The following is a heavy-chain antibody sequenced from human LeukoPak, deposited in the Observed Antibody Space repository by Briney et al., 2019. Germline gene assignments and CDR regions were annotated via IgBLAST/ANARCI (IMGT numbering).Heavy chain of an antibody. J-gene: IGHJ1*01. D-gene: IGHD3-10*01. V-gene: IGHV6-1*01. CDR3: ARGNTMVRGALESEYFQH. CDR1: GDSVSSNSAG. CDR2: TYYRSKWYN. Sequence: SQTLSLTCAISGDSVSSNSAGWNWIRQSPSRGLEWLGRTYYRSKWYNDYAVSVKSRIIINPNTSKNQFSLQLNSVTPEDTAVYYCARGNTMVRGALESEYFQHWGQGTPVTVSS.